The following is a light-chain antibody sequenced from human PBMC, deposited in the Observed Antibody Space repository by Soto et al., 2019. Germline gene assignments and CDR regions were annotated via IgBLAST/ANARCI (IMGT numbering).Light chain of an antibody. V-gene: IGKV1-12*01. Sequence: DIQMTQSPSSVSASVGDRVTITCRASQDISSWLAWYQQKPGKAPQLLIYAASSLHSGVPSRFSGSESGTDFTLTIRSLEPEDFATYYCQQANSFPLTFGGXTKVDIK. CDR1: QDISSW. CDR2: AAS. J-gene: IGKJ4*01. CDR3: QQANSFPLT.